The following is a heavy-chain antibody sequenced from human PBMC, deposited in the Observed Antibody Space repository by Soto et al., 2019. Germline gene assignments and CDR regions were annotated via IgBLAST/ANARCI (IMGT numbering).Heavy chain of an antibody. CDR2: VYYSGST. J-gene: IGHJ5*02. CDR3: ARHYSSGSRNWFDP. D-gene: IGHD6-19*01. V-gene: IGHV4-31*02. CDR1: GASINTGGYY. Sequence: PSETLSLTCNVSGASINTGGYYWSWIRQHPGKGLEWIGFVYYSGSTSYSPSLESRVSISVDPSKRQFYLELASVTAADSAVYYCARHYSSGSRNWFDPWGQGTLVTVSS.